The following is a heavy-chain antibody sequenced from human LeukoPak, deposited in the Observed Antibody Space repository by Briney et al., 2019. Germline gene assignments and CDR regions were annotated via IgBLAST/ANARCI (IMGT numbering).Heavy chain of an antibody. CDR3: ARGFRSVQVWSLFDY. Sequence: GGSLRLSCAASGFTFSSYTMTWARQIPGKGLEWVSGIYSGGSTYYADSVKGRFTISRDNSKNTLYLQMNSLRAEDTAVYYCARGFRSVQVWSLFDYWGQGTLVTVSS. D-gene: IGHD3-3*01. J-gene: IGHJ4*02. CDR1: GFTFSSYT. V-gene: IGHV3-66*01. CDR2: IYSGGST.